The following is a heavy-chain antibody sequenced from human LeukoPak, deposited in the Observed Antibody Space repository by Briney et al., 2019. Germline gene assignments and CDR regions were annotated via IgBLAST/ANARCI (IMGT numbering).Heavy chain of an antibody. Sequence: GGSLRLSCAASGFTFSSYGMHWVRQAPGKGLEWVAVISYDGSNKYYADSVKGRFTISRDNSKNTLYLQMNSLRAEDTAVYYCAKGTYYYDSSGYSPIDYWGQGTLVTVSS. D-gene: IGHD3-22*01. J-gene: IGHJ4*02. CDR2: ISYDGSNK. V-gene: IGHV3-30*18. CDR3: AKGTYYYDSSGYSPIDY. CDR1: GFTFSSYG.